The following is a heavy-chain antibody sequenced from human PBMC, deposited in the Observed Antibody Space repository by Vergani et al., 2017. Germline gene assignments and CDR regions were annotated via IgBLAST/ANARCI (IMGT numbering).Heavy chain of an antibody. CDR1: GDSIISRSYY. D-gene: IGHD3-16*01. CDR2: IYNSGNG. Sequence: QMQLQESGPGLVKASETLSLTCTVPGDSIISRSYYWGWIRQPPGKGLEWIGSIYNSGNGDSSSSLKSRVTISADPSKNQFSLRLTSVTAADTAVYYCASGKYYSDSTSHFRGRYFDVWGRGTLVTVPS. CDR3: ASGKYYSDSTSHFRGRYFDV. V-gene: IGHV4-39*01. J-gene: IGHJ2*01.